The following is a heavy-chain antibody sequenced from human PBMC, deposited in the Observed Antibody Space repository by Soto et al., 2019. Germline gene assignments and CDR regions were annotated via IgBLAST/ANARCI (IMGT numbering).Heavy chain of an antibody. CDR2: ISHDGTNK. V-gene: IGHV3-30*18. Sequence: VPLVESGGGVVQPGGSLRLSCAGSGFTFSSYAMHWVRQAPGKGLEWVAVISHDGTNKYYADSVKGRFTISRDNSRNTLYLQMNSLRAEDTAVYHCAKALVAVAATNYYYGMDVWGQGTTVTVSS. CDR1: GFTFSSYA. D-gene: IGHD6-19*01. CDR3: AKALVAVAATNYYYGMDV. J-gene: IGHJ6*02.